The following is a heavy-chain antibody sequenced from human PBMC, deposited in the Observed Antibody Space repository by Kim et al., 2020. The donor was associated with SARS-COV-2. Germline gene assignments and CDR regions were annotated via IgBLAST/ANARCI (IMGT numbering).Heavy chain of an antibody. D-gene: IGHD1-20*01. J-gene: IGHJ6*02. Sequence: SETLSLTCTVSGASITIPAYYWAWIRHPPGKGLEWIRAIYYNGNTIYYPPLRSRVTVSLDTSWCQFYLNLASVTATHLAVYYCARGYPPITNYGLDVWG. CDR2: IYYNGNT. CDR1: GASITIPAYY. V-gene: IGHV4-39*07. CDR3: ARGYPPITNYGLDV.